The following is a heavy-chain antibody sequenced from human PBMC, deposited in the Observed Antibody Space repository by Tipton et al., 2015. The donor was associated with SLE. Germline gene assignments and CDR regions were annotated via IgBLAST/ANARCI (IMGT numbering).Heavy chain of an antibody. Sequence: QVQLVQSGAEVKKPGASVKLSCKAAGYTFSYYGISWVRQAPGQGLEWMGWISANLGKTNYAQNLQGRVTMTTDTSTSTAYMELRSLRSDDTAVYYCAREGGYCDGDCYSGYFDYWGQGTLVTVSS. CDR3: AREGGYCDGDCYSGYFDY. CDR2: ISANLGKT. V-gene: IGHV1-18*01. CDR1: GYTFSYYG. D-gene: IGHD2-21*01. J-gene: IGHJ4*02.